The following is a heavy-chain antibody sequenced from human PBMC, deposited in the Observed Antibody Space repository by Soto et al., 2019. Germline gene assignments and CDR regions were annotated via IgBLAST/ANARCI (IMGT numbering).Heavy chain of an antibody. D-gene: IGHD6-13*01. CDR1: GFTFSTYA. J-gene: IGHJ3*02. Sequence: QVQLVESGGGVVQPGTSLIISCVGSGFTFSTYAMHWVRQAPGKGLQWVSVITSDGSKKYSADSVKGRFIISRDNYKNTLYLQMNTLRPEDTAVYYCARTVASAGPDAFDIWGQGTVLTVSS. CDR2: ITSDGSKK. CDR3: ARTVASAGPDAFDI. V-gene: IGHV3-30-3*01.